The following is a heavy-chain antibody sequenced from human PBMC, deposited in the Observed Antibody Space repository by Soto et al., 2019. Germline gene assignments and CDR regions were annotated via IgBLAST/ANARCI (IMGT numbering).Heavy chain of an antibody. J-gene: IGHJ5*02. Sequence: GASVKVSCKASGYTFTSYGISWVRHAPGQGLEWMGWISAYNGNTNYAQKLQGRVTMTTDTSTSTAYMELRSLRSDDTAVYYCARDALKQDSSGYYYVVWFDPWGQGTLVTVSS. CDR2: ISAYNGNT. CDR1: GYTFTSYG. CDR3: ARDALKQDSSGYYYVVWFDP. D-gene: IGHD3-22*01. V-gene: IGHV1-18*01.